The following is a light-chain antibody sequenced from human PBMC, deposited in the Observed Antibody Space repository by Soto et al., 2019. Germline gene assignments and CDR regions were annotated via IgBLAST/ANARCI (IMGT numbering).Light chain of an antibody. CDR1: QSVTNN. Sequence: ELVMTQSPATLSVSPGEIATLSCRASQSVTNNLAWYQQKPGQPPKLVLYGVSTRAAGIPARFNGSGSGTEFTLTISSLQSEDFAVYYCQQYNNWPSRYTFGQGTKLEIK. J-gene: IGKJ2*01. CDR2: GVS. V-gene: IGKV3D-15*01. CDR3: QQYNNWPSRYT.